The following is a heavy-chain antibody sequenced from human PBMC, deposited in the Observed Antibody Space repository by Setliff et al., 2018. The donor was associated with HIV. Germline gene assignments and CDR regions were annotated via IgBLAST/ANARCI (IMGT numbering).Heavy chain of an antibody. CDR3: ARDTNLLDYNFWSGYSRGWFDP. J-gene: IGHJ5*02. V-gene: IGHV4-61*02. CDR1: GGSINSGTYY. Sequence: PSETLSLTCTVSGGSINSGTYYWSWIRQPAGKGLEWIGRIYTSGSTNYNPSLKSRVIISVDTSKNQFYLKLSSVTAADTAVYYCARDTNLLDYNFWSGYSRGWFDPWGQGTLVTVSS. D-gene: IGHD3-3*01. CDR2: IYTSGST.